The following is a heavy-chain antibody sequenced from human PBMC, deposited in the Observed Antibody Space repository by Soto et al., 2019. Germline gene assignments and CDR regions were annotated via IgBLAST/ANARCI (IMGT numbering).Heavy chain of an antibody. J-gene: IGHJ6*02. V-gene: IGHV5-51*01. CDR1: GYSFTSYW. CDR2: IYPGDSDT. CDR3: ARSLIAYYDIGMDV. Sequence: GEPLKISCKGSGYSFTSYWIGWVSQMHGKGLEWMGIIYPGDSDTRYSPSFQGQVTISADKSISTAYLQWSSLEASDTAMYYCARSLIAYYDIGMDVWGQGTTVTVSS. D-gene: IGHD3-9*01.